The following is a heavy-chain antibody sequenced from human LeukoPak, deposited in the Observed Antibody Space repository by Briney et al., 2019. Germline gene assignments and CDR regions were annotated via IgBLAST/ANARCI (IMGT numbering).Heavy chain of an antibody. J-gene: IGHJ4*02. Sequence: SGGPLRLSCAASGFTFSSYAMSWVRQAPGKGLEWVSAISGSGGSTYYADSVKGRFTISRDNSKNTLYLQMNSLRAEDTAVYYCAKVAMGSSWCFDYWGQGTLVTVSS. V-gene: IGHV3-23*01. CDR2: ISGSGGST. CDR3: AKVAMGSSWCFDY. D-gene: IGHD6-13*01. CDR1: GFTFSSYA.